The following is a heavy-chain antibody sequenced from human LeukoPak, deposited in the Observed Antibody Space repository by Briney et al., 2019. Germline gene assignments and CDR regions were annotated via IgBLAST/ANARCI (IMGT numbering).Heavy chain of an antibody. CDR2: IYYSGST. Sequence: PSETLSLTCTVSGGSISSYYWSWIRQPPGKGLEWIGYIYYSGSTNYNPSLKSRVTISVDTSKNQFSLKLSSVTAADTAVYYCARGMTTVTYAHFDYWGQGTLVTVSS. CDR1: GGSISSYY. V-gene: IGHV4-59*12. CDR3: ARGMTTVTYAHFDY. J-gene: IGHJ4*02. D-gene: IGHD4-17*01.